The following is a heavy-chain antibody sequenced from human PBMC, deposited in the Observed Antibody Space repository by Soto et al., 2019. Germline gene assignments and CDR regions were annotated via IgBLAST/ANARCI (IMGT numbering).Heavy chain of an antibody. J-gene: IGHJ6*02. V-gene: IGHV1-69*12. CDR1: GGTFSSYA. CDR2: IIPIFGTA. Sequence: QVQLVQSGAEVKKPGSSVKVSCKASGGTFSSYAINWVRQAPGQGLEWMGGIIPIFGTANYAQKFQGRVTITVDESTSTAYMEVSSLRSEDTAVYYCARGSGGSSYYYYGMDVWGQGTTVTVSS. CDR3: ARGSGGSSYYYYGMDV. D-gene: IGHD2-15*01.